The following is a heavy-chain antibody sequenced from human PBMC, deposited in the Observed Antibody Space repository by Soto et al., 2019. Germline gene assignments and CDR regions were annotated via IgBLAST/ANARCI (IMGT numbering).Heavy chain of an antibody. V-gene: IGHV3-30*18. CDR1: GFTFSSYG. Sequence: QVQLVESGGGVVQPGRSLRLSCAAAGFTFSSYGMHWVRQAPGKGLEWVAVISYDGSNKYYADSVKGRFTISRDNSKNKLYLQMNRLGAEDKAVYYCAKGRYSSRWYTRNWFDPWGQGTLVTVSS. J-gene: IGHJ5*02. D-gene: IGHD6-13*01. CDR3: AKGRYSSRWYTRNWFDP. CDR2: ISYDGSNK.